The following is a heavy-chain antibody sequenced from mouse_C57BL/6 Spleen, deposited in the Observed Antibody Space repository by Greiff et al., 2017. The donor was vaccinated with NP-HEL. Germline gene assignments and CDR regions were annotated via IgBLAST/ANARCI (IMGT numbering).Heavy chain of an antibody. CDR3: ARSPDGYYVGFAD. CDR1: GYAFSSSW. Sequence: VQLQQSGPELVKPGASVKISCKASGYAFSSSWMNWVKQRPGKGLEWIGRIYPGDGDTSYNGKFKGKATLTADKSSSTAYMQLSSLTSEDSAVYVCARSPDGYYVGFADWGQGTLVTVSA. V-gene: IGHV1-82*01. J-gene: IGHJ3*01. D-gene: IGHD2-3*01. CDR2: IYPGDGDT.